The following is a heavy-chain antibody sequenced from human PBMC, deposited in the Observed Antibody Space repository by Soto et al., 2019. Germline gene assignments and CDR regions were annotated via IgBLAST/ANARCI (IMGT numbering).Heavy chain of an antibody. Sequence: ASVKVSCKASGYTFTSYDISWVRQAPGQGLEWMGRIIPFIGIANYAQKFQGRVTITADKSTSTAYMELSSLRSEDTAVYYCASVILTGYYTEFFDYWGQGTLVTVSS. D-gene: IGHD3-9*01. CDR1: GYTFTSYD. CDR2: IIPFIGIA. J-gene: IGHJ4*02. V-gene: IGHV1-69*04. CDR3: ASVILTGYYTEFFDY.